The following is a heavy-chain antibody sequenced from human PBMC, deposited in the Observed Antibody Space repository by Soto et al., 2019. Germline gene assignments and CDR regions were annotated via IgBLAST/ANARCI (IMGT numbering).Heavy chain of an antibody. V-gene: IGHV3-30*18. D-gene: IGHD5-18*01. CDR3: AKGFSYSVIDY. Sequence: QVQLVESGGGVVQPGRSLRLSCAASVFTFSSYGVHWVRQAPGKGLEGVAVISYDGSNKYYADDVKGRFTSSRDNSEVTLYLKMRRLRAEDRVVYYCAKGFSYSVIDYWGQGTLVTVSS. J-gene: IGHJ4*02. CDR2: ISYDGSNK. CDR1: VFTFSSYG.